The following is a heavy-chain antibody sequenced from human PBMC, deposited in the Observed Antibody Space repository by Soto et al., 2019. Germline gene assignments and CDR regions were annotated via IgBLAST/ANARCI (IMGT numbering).Heavy chain of an antibody. CDR1: GGSFTSNNW. Sequence: SETLSLTCAVSGGSFTSNNWWTWVRQPPGQGLEWIGEIYRTGSTNYNPSLKSRVTISLDKSENQCALKVTSLTTTDTAVYYCAGRDPGTSVDYWGQGTLVTVSS. CDR3: AGRDPGTSVDY. D-gene: IGHD1-7*01. CDR2: IYRTGST. V-gene: IGHV4-4*02. J-gene: IGHJ4*02.